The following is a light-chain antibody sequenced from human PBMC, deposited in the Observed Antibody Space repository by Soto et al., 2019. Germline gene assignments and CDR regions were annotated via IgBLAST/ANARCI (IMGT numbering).Light chain of an antibody. Sequence: EIVLTQSPGTLSLSPGERATLSCRASQRVSSGYLAWYQQKPGQAPRLLIYGASNRATDIPDRFSGRGSGTDFTLTISRLEPEDFAVYYCQQRSNWPITFGQGTRLEIK. CDR2: GAS. V-gene: IGKV3D-20*02. J-gene: IGKJ5*01. CDR1: QRVSSGY. CDR3: QQRSNWPIT.